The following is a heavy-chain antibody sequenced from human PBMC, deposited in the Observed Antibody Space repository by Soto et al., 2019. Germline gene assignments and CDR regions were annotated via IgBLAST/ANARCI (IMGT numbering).Heavy chain of an antibody. CDR2: ISGSGGST. J-gene: IGHJ4*02. V-gene: IGHV3-23*01. D-gene: IGHD3-10*01. CDR1: GFTFSSYA. Sequence: GGSLRLSCAASGFTFSSYAMSWVRQAPGKGLEWVSAISGSGGSTCYADSVKGRFTISRDNSKNTLYLQMNSLRAEDTAVYYCAKLKNLWFAELLCAPFDYWGQGTLVTVSS. CDR3: AKLKNLWFAELLCAPFDY.